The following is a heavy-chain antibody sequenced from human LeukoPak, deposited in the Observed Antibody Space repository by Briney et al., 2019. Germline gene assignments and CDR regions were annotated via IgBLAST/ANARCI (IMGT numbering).Heavy chain of an antibody. Sequence: PAGSLRLSCAASGFTFSSYSMNWVRQAPGKGLEWVSSISSSSSYIYYADSVKGRFTISRDNAKTSLYLQMNSLIADDTAVYYCARDRGCYGSGSSEYYFDYWGQGTLVTVSS. V-gene: IGHV3-21*01. J-gene: IGHJ4*02. CDR1: GFTFSSYS. D-gene: IGHD3-10*01. CDR3: ARDRGCYGSGSSEYYFDY. CDR2: ISSSSSYI.